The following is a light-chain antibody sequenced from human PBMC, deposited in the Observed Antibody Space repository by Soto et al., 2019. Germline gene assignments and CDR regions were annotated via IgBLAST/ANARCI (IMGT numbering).Light chain of an antibody. Sequence: QSALTPPASVSGSPGQSITISCTGSSSDVGSYNLVSWYQQYPGKAPKLMIFEGNKRPSGVSNRFSASKSGNTASLTISGLQAEDEADYYCWSYAGRRTFEVFGGGTKLTVL. J-gene: IGLJ2*01. CDR1: SSDVGSYNL. V-gene: IGLV2-23*03. CDR2: EGN. CDR3: WSYAGRRTFEV.